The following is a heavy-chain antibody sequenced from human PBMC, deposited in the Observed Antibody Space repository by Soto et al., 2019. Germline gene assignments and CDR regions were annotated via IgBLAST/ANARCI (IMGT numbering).Heavy chain of an antibody. D-gene: IGHD2-8*01. CDR3: ARCTNGATNWFDP. J-gene: IGHJ5*02. CDR2: IYYSGST. CDR1: GGSISSGGYY. Sequence: SETLSLTCTVSGGSISSGGYYWSWIRQHPGKGLEWIGYIYYSGSTYYNPSLKSRVTISVDTSKNQFSLKLSSVTAADTAVYYCARCTNGATNWFDPWGQGTLVTVSS. V-gene: IGHV4-31*03.